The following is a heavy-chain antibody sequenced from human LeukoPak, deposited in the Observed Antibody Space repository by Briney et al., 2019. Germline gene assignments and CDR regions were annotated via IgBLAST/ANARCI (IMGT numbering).Heavy chain of an antibody. CDR3: ARDFGGYFDWLLLDY. CDR2: IIPIFGTA. J-gene: IGHJ4*02. D-gene: IGHD3-9*01. Sequence: GASVKVSCKASGGTFSSYAISWVRQAPGQGLEWMGGIIPIFGTANYAQKFQGRVTITADESTSTAYMEPSSLRSEDTAVYYCARDFGGYFDWLLLDYWGQGTLVTVSS. V-gene: IGHV1-69*01. CDR1: GGTFSSYA.